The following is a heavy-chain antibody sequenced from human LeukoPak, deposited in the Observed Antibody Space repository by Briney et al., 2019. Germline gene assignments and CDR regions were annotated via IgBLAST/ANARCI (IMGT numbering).Heavy chain of an antibody. CDR1: GFTFSSYW. CDR3: ARGSTQYSSGWYGLDY. Sequence: SGGSLRLSCAASGFTFSSYWIHWVRQAPGKGLVWVSRVNSDGSSTTYADSVKGRFTISGDNAKNTLYLQMNSLRAEDTAVYYCARGSTQYSSGWYGLDYWGQGTLVTVSS. J-gene: IGHJ4*02. V-gene: IGHV3-74*01. D-gene: IGHD6-19*01. CDR2: VNSDGSST.